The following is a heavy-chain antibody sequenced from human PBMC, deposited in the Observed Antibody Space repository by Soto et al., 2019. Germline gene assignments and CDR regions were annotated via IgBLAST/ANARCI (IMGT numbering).Heavy chain of an antibody. CDR3: AKGDIVVVPAAVYYYYYGMDV. CDR2: ISGSGGST. D-gene: IGHD2-2*01. CDR1: GFTFSSYA. Sequence: GGSLRLSCAASGFTFSSYAMSWVRQAPGKGLEWVSAISGSGGSTYYADSVKGRFTISRDNSKNTLYLQMNSLRAEDTAVYYCAKGDIVVVPAAVYYYYYGMDVWGQGTTVTVSS. J-gene: IGHJ6*02. V-gene: IGHV3-23*01.